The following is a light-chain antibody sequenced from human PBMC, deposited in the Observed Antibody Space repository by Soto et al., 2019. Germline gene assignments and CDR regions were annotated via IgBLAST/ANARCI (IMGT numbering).Light chain of an antibody. Sequence: EIVMTQSPAALSVSPGEGATLSCRASQGIGSTLAWYQQKPGQTPSLLIYDSSTRAAGVPARFSGSGSGTDFTLTISTLAPEDFAVYFCQHRCKWLITFGGGAKVDIK. V-gene: IGKV3D-11*01. CDR1: QGIGST. CDR2: DSS. CDR3: QHRCKWLIT. J-gene: IGKJ4*01.